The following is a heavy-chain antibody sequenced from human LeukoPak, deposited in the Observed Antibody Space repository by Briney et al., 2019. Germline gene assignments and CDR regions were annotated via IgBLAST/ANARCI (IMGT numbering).Heavy chain of an antibody. D-gene: IGHD3-22*01. CDR2: IYWNEGK. Sequence: SGPTLVNPPQTLTLTCTFSGCARSTRGGGVGWIRQPPGKALEWLSLIYWNEGKRYSPSLKSRLTITKDTSKNQVILTMTNMDPVDTATYYCAHRRGYYDTSGYYYVTPPSYYFDYWGQGTLVTVSS. CDR1: GCARSTRGGG. CDR3: AHRRGYYDTSGYYYVTPPSYYFDY. J-gene: IGHJ4*02. V-gene: IGHV2-5*01.